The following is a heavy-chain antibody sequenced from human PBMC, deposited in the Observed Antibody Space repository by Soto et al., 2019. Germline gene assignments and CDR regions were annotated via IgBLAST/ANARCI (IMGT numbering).Heavy chain of an antibody. CDR2: IYYSGST. CDR1: GGSISSGGYY. J-gene: IGHJ6*02. V-gene: IGHV4-31*03. D-gene: IGHD3-9*01. Sequence: QVQLQESGPGLVKPSQTLSLTCTVSGGSISSGGYYWSWIRQHPGKGLEWIGYIYYSGSTYYNPSLKSRVTISIYTSKHPFSLKLSSVTAADTAVYYCATLRYFDWLLPYGMDVWGQGTTVTVSS. CDR3: ATLRYFDWLLPYGMDV.